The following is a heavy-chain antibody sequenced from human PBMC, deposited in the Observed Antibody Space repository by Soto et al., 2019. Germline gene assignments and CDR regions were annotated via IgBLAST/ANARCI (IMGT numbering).Heavy chain of an antibody. Sequence: ASVKVSCKASGYTFTSYGISWVRQAPGQGLEWMGWISAYNGNTNYAQKLQGRVTMTTDTSTSTAYMELRSLRSDDTAVYYCARVGDPFAVVWFSPTNWFDPWGQGTLVTVSS. CDR2: ISAYNGNT. J-gene: IGHJ5*02. D-gene: IGHD3-3*01. CDR3: ARVGDPFAVVWFSPTNWFDP. V-gene: IGHV1-18*04. CDR1: GYTFTSYG.